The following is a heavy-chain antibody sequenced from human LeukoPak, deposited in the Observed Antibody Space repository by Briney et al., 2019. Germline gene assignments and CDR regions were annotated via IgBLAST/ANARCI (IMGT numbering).Heavy chain of an antibody. J-gene: IGHJ4*02. CDR2: ISSSGSTI. D-gene: IGHD2-15*01. V-gene: IGHV3-11*01. CDR3: GREDNGSDCSGGSCYAFDY. Sequence: PGGSLRLSCAAPGFTFSDHYMSWLRQAPGKGLEGVSYISSSGSTIYYADSVKGRFTISRDNAKNSLYLQMNSLRAEDTAVYYCGREDNGSDCSGGSCYAFDYWGQGTLVTVSS. CDR1: GFTFSDHY.